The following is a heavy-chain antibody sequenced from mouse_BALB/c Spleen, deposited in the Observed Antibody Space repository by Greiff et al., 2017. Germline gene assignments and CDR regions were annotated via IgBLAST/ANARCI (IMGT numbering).Heavy chain of an antibody. CDR2: ISYSGST. Sequence: EVQLQESGPGLVKPSQSLSLTCTVTGYSITSDYAWNWIRQFPGNKLEWMGYISYSGSTSYNPSLKSRISITRDTSKNQFFLQLNSATTEDTATYYCARSGTRGYFDVWGAGTTVTVSS. CDR1: GYSITSDYA. V-gene: IGHV3-2*02. CDR3: ARSGTRGYFDV. D-gene: IGHD4-1*01. J-gene: IGHJ1*01.